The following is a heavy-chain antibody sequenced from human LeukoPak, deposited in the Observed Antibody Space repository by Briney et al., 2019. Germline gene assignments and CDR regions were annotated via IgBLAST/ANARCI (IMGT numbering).Heavy chain of an antibody. V-gene: IGHV3-23*01. J-gene: IGHJ6*03. CDR3: AKDVRRITMVRGVIKTAYLYYMDV. D-gene: IGHD3-10*01. CDR1: GFTFSSYG. CDR2: ISGSGGST. Sequence: GGSLRLSCAASGFTFSSYGMSWVRQAPGKGLEWVSAISGSGGSTYYADSVKGRFTISRDNSKNTLYLQMNSLRAEDTAVYYCAKDVRRITMVRGVIKTAYLYYMDVWGKGTTVAISS.